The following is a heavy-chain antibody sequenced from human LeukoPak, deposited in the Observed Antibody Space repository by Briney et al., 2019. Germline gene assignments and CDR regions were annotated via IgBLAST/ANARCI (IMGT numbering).Heavy chain of an antibody. V-gene: IGHV3-21*01. D-gene: IGHD1-26*01. CDR1: GFTFSSYS. J-gene: IGHJ6*03. CDR3: ARDSGMGEYYYYYYMDV. CDR2: ISISSSYI. Sequence: GGSLRLSCAASGFTFSSYSMNWARQAPGKGLEWVSSISISSSYIYYADSVKGRFTISRDNAKNSLYLQMNSLRAEDTAVYYCARDSGMGEYYYYYYMDVWGKGTTVTVSS.